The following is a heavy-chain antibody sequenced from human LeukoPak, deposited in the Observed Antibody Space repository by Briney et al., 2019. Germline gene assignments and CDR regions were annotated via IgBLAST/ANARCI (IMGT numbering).Heavy chain of an antibody. CDR3: ARDRDSSGGVFDY. CDR1: GHTFTSYG. Sequence: ASVKVSCKASGHTFTSYGISWVRQAPGQGLEWMGRIIPIFGIANYAQKFQGRVTITADKSTSTAYMELSSLRSEDTAVYYCARDRDSSGGVFDYWGQGTLVTVSS. D-gene: IGHD3-22*01. J-gene: IGHJ4*02. V-gene: IGHV1-69*04. CDR2: IIPIFGIA.